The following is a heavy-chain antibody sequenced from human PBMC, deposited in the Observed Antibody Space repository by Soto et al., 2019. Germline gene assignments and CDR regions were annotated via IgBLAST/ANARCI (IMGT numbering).Heavy chain of an antibody. D-gene: IGHD2-15*01. J-gene: IGHJ4*02. CDR1: GYTFTSYA. Sequence: GASVKVSCKASGYTFTSYAMHWVLQAPGQRLEWMGWINAGNGNTKYSQKFQGRVTITRDTSASTAYMEPSSLRSEDTAVYYCAGGYCSGGSCYLSFDYWGQGTLVTVSS. V-gene: IGHV1-3*01. CDR3: AGGYCSGGSCYLSFDY. CDR2: INAGNGNT.